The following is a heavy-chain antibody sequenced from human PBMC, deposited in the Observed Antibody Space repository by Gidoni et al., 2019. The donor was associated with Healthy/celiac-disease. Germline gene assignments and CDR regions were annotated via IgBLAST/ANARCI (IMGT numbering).Heavy chain of an antibody. CDR3: AGRYCSSTSCHGGFDY. J-gene: IGHJ4*02. CDR1: GFTFADYA. D-gene: IGHD2-2*01. Sequence: EVQLVESGGGLVQPGRSLRLSCAASGFTFADYAMAWVRQAPGKGLEWVSGISWNSGSIGYADSVKGRFTISRDNAKNSLYLQMNSLRAEDTALYYCAGRYCSSTSCHGGFDYWGQGTLVTVSS. V-gene: IGHV3-9*01. CDR2: ISWNSGSI.